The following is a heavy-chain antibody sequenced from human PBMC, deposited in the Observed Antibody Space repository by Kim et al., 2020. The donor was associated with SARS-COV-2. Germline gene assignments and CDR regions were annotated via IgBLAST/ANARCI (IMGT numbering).Heavy chain of an antibody. CDR2: VSPKSGGT. J-gene: IGHJ4*02. Sequence: ASVKVSCKASGYTFTDYIYWMRQAPGQGLEWVGRVSPKSGGTNYAQKFQGRVTMTTDMSISTAYMELTSLRSDDTAVYYCARGSSWYLGQGTLVTVSS. D-gene: IGHD6-13*01. CDR3: ARGSSWY. V-gene: IGHV1-2*06. CDR1: GYTFTDY.